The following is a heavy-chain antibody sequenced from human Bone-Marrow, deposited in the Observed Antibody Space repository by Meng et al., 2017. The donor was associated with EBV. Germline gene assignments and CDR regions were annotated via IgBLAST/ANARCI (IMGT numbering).Heavy chain of an antibody. CDR2: IYYSGST. CDR3: ARDLGDYYDSSGNNWFDP. V-gene: IGHV4-39*07. J-gene: IGHJ5*02. CDR1: GGSISSSSYY. D-gene: IGHD3-22*01. Sequence: QLQLQESGPGLVKPSEXLSLTCPVSGGSISSSSYYWGWIRQPPGKGLEWIGSIYYSGSTYYNPSLKSRVTISVDTSKNQFSLKLSSVTVADTAVYYCARDLGDYYDSSGNNWFDPWGQGTLVTVSS.